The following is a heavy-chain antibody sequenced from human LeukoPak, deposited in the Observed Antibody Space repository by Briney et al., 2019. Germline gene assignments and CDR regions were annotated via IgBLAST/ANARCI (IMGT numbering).Heavy chain of an antibody. D-gene: IGHD3-22*01. V-gene: IGHV3-48*04. Sequence: GGSLRLSCAASGFTFSSYSMNWVRQAPGKGLEWVSYISSSSSTIYYADSVKGRFTISRDNAKNSLYLQMNSLRAEDTAVYYCARDRAHYYDSSGYPTGSYYYYYMDVWGKGTTVTVSS. J-gene: IGHJ6*03. CDR1: GFTFSSYS. CDR2: ISSSSSTI. CDR3: ARDRAHYYDSSGYPTGSYYYYYMDV.